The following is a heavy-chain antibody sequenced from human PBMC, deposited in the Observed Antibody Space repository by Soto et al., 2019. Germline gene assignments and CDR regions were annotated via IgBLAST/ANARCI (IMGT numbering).Heavy chain of an antibody. CDR1: GYSFTSYW. J-gene: IGHJ6*02. CDR3: ARQNIVVVPAAITTDYYYYGMDV. Sequence: GESLKISCKGSGYSFTSYWIGWVRQMPGKGLEWMGIIYLGDSDTRYSPSFQGQVTISADKSISTAYLQWSSLKASDTAMYYCARQNIVVVPAAITTDYYYYGMDVWGQGTTVTVSS. D-gene: IGHD2-2*01. V-gene: IGHV5-51*01. CDR2: IYLGDSDT.